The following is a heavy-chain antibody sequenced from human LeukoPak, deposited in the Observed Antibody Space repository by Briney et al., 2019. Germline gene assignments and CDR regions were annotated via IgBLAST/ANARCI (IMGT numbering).Heavy chain of an antibody. J-gene: IGHJ4*02. D-gene: IGHD3-16*01. Sequence: WASVKVSCKASGYTFTSYYMNWVRPAAGQGLEWMGIINPSGGSTSYAQKFQGRVTMTRDTSTSTVYMELSSLRSEDTAVYYCARGESEYVIVYWGQGTLVTVSS. CDR3: ARGESEYVIVY. V-gene: IGHV1-46*01. CDR1: GYTFTSYY. CDR2: INPSGGST.